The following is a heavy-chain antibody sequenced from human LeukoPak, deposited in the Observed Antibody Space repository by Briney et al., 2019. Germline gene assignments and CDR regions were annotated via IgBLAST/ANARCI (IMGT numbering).Heavy chain of an antibody. V-gene: IGHV1-69*05. Sequence: SVNLSCKASGRTFSSYAISWVRQAAGQGLEWMGRIIPIFGTTNYAQKFEGRVTITTDESTSTAYMELSSLRSEDTAVYYCARDAGWYYYGSGSEGILNTDYWGQGALVTVSS. J-gene: IGHJ4*02. CDR2: IIPIFGTT. CDR1: GRTFSSYA. CDR3: ARDAGWYYYGSGSEGILNTDY. D-gene: IGHD3-10*01.